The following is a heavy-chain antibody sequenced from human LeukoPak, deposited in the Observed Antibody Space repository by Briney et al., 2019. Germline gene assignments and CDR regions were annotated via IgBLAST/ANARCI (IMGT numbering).Heavy chain of an antibody. Sequence: ASVKVSCKASGYTFTSYGISWVRQAPGQGLEWMGWINPNSGGTNYAQKFQGRVTMTRDTSISTAYMELSRLRSDDNAVYYCASIRSGSAAIDYWGREPWSPSPQ. CDR2: INPNSGGT. V-gene: IGHV1-2*02. D-gene: IGHD3-10*01. J-gene: IGHJ4*02. CDR3: ASIRSGSAAIDY. CDR1: GYTFTSYG.